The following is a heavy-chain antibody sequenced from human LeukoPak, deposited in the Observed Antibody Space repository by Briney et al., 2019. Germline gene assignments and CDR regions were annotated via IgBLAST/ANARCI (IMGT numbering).Heavy chain of an antibody. CDR2: IYYSGST. CDR3: ARHQYSSGWSAYYYDSSGYYFGAFDI. Sequence: PSETLSLTCTVSGGSISSSSYYWGWIRQPPGKGLEWIGSIYYSGSTYYNPSLTSRVTISVDTSKNQFSLKLSSVTAADTAVYYCARHQYSSGWSAYYYDSSGYYFGAFDIWGQGTMVTVSS. D-gene: IGHD3-22*01. V-gene: IGHV4-39*01. J-gene: IGHJ3*02. CDR1: GGSISSSSYY.